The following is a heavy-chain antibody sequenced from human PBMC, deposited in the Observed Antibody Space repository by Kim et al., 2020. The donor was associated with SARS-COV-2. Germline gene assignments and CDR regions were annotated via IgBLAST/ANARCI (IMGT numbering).Heavy chain of an antibody. J-gene: IGHJ5*02. CDR1: GYTFTSYG. V-gene: IGHV1-18*04. CDR3: AREPSGVIAISGWFDP. D-gene: IGHD2-21*01. CDR2: ISAYNGNT. Sequence: ASVKVSCKASGYTFTSYGISWVRQAPGQGLEWMGWISAYNGNTNYAQKLQGRVTMTTDTSTSTAYMELRSLRSDDTAVYYCAREPSGVIAISGWFDPWGQGTLVTVSS.